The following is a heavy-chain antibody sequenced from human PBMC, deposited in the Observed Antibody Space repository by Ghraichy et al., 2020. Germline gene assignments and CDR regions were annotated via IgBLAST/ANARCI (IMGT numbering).Heavy chain of an antibody. V-gene: IGHV4-61*01. J-gene: IGHJ3*02. CDR2: IYYSGST. Sequence: SQTLSLTCTVSGGSVSSGSYYWSWIRQPPGKGLEWIGYIYYSGSTNYNPSLKSRVTISVDTSKNQFSLKLSSVTAADTAVYYCAREPREWGGTFGAFDIWGQGTMVTVSS. D-gene: IGHD2-15*01. CDR1: GGSVSSGSYY. CDR3: AREPREWGGTFGAFDI.